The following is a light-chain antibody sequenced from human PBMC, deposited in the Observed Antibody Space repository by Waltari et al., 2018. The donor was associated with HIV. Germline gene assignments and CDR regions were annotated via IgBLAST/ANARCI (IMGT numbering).Light chain of an antibody. CDR2: AAS. CDR3: QHYHDLPHN. V-gene: IGKV1-9*01. J-gene: IGKJ4*01. Sequence: DIQLTQSPSFLSASVGDRVTITCRASQGISSYLAWYQQKPGKAPKLLIYAASTLQSGVPSRFSGSGSGTEFSLTISSLQPEDFATYYCQHYHDLPHNFGGGTTVDI. CDR1: QGISSY.